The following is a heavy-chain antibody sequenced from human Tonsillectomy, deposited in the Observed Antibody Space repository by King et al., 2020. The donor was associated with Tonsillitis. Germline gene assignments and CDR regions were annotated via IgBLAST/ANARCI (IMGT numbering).Heavy chain of an antibody. CDR3: ARSCGSARAYAMDV. Sequence: VQLVESGGGLVQPGGSLRLSCTASGFTFSSYDMHWVRQRTGKGLEWVSVIGSAGDTYYPGSVQGRFTISREDAKNSLYLQMSSLRADDTAVYYCARSCGSARAYAMDVWGQGTTVTVSS. V-gene: IGHV3-13*01. CDR1: GFTFSSYD. D-gene: IGHD2-21*01. J-gene: IGHJ6*02. CDR2: IGSAGDT.